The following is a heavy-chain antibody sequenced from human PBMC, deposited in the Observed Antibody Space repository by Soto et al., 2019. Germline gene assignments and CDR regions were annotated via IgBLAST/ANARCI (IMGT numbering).Heavy chain of an antibody. Sequence: PGESLKISCKGSGYSFTSYWIGWVRQMPGKGLEWMGIIYPGDSDTRYSPSFQGQVTISADKSISTAYLQWSSLKASDTAMYYCARQTTTLGYCSGGSCYSNNWFDPWGQGTLVTVSS. CDR1: GYSFTSYW. J-gene: IGHJ5*02. V-gene: IGHV5-51*01. CDR3: ARQTTTLGYCSGGSCYSNNWFDP. D-gene: IGHD2-15*01. CDR2: IYPGDSDT.